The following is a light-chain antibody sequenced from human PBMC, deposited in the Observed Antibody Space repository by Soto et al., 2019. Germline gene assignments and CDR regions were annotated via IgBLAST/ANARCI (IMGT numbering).Light chain of an antibody. V-gene: IGLV1-40*01. CDR1: SSNIGAGYD. CDR2: GKN. Sequence: QSALTQPPSVSGAPGQRVTISCTGTSSNIGAGYDVHWYQQFPGTVPKLLLYGKNNRPSGVPARFSGSKSGISASLAITGLQAEDEADYYCQSFDSRLNGYVFGTGTKVTVL. CDR3: QSFDSRLNGYV. J-gene: IGLJ1*01.